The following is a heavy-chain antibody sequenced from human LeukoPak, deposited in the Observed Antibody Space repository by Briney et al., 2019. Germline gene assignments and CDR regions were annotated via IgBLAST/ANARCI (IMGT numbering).Heavy chain of an antibody. Sequence: GGSLRLSCAASGFTFSTYSMNWVRQAPGKGLEWVSSISSGSSYIHYADSVKGRFTISRDNAKNSLYLQMNSLRAEDTAVYYCARDQGQWLAGYWGQGTLVTVSS. V-gene: IGHV3-21*01. J-gene: IGHJ4*02. CDR1: GFTFSTYS. CDR3: ARDQGQWLAGY. CDR2: ISSGSSYI. D-gene: IGHD6-19*01.